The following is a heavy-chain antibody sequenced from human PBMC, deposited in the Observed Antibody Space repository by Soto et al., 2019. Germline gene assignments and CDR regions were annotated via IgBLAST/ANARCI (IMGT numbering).Heavy chain of an antibody. CDR3: ARKDYYDSGMYYFDY. V-gene: IGHV1-3*01. Sequence: QVQVVQSGAEVKKHGASVKVSCKTSGYNFNKYPIHWVRQAPGQGLEWMGWINPGNGDTGYSQKFQDRVTITRDTSASTAYMDLSSLRSEDTAVYYRARKDYYDSGMYYFDYWGQGTLVTVSS. J-gene: IGHJ4*02. CDR2: INPGNGDT. D-gene: IGHD3-22*01. CDR1: GYNFNKYP.